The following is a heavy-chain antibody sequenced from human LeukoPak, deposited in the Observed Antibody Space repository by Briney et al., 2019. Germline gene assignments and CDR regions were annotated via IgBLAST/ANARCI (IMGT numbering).Heavy chain of an antibody. D-gene: IGHD2-2*01. CDR2: FDPEDGET. V-gene: IGHV1-24*01. CDR1: GYTLTELS. CDR3: ARALHTSWSYYYYYGMDV. Sequence: ASVKVSCKVSGYTLTELSMHWVRQAPGKGLEWMGGFDPEDGETIYAQKFQGRVTMTEDTSTDTAYMELSSLRSEDTAVYYCARALHTSWSYYYYYGMDVWGQGTTVTVSS. J-gene: IGHJ6*02.